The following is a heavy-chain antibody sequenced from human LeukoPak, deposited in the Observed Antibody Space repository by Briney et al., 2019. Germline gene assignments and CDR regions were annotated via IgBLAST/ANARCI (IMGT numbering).Heavy chain of an antibody. V-gene: IGHV3-23*01. J-gene: IGHJ5*02. CDR2: INTSGGSA. D-gene: IGHD3-10*02. CDR3: AALVRGPRSFDP. CDR1: GFTFSNYV. Sequence: GGSLRLSCAASGFTFSNYVMSWVRQAPGKGLESVSCINTSGGSACYADSVKGRFTISRDNSKNTPYLQMNSLRVEDTAVYYCAALVRGPRSFDPWGQGTLLTVSS.